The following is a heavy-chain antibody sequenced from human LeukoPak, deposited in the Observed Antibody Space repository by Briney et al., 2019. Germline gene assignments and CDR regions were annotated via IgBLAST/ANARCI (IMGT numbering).Heavy chain of an antibody. J-gene: IGHJ6*02. D-gene: IGHD6-19*01. CDR3: ARDRRLAVAGTDYYYGMDV. Sequence: SQTLSLTCAISGDSVSSNSAAWNWIRQSPSRGLEWLGRTYYRSKWYNDYAVSVKGRITINPDTSKNQFSLQLNSVTPEDTAVYYCARDRRLAVAGTDYYYGMDVWGQGTTVTVSS. V-gene: IGHV6-1*01. CDR1: GDSVSSNSAA. CDR2: TYYRSKWYN.